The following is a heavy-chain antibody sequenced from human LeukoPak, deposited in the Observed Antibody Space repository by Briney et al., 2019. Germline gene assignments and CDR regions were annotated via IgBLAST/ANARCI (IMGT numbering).Heavy chain of an antibody. V-gene: IGHV3-7*01. J-gene: IGHJ4*02. CDR2: IKQDGSEK. D-gene: IGHD6-6*01. CDR1: RFTFSSYW. Sequence: GGSLRLSCAASRFTFSSYWMSWVRQAPGKGLEWVANIKQDGSEKYYVDSVKGRFTISRDNAKNSLYLQMNSLRAEDTAVYYCARWPYSSSYYFDYWGQGTLVTVSS. CDR3: ARWPYSSSYYFDY.